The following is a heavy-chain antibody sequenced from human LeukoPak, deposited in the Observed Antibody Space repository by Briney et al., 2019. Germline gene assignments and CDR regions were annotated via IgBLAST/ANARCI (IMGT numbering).Heavy chain of an antibody. J-gene: IGHJ4*02. Sequence: SETLSLTCAVYGGSFSGYYWSWIRQPPGKGLEWIGEINRSGGTNYNPSLKSRVTISVDTSKNQFSLKLSSVTAADTAVYYCARARSIVDYWGQGTLVTVSS. D-gene: IGHD1-26*01. V-gene: IGHV4-34*01. CDR1: GGSFSGYY. CDR2: INRSGGT. CDR3: ARARSIVDY.